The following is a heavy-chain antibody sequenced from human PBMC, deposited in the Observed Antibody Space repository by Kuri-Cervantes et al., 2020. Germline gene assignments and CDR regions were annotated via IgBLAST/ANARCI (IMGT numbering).Heavy chain of an antibody. Sequence: GESLKISCAASGFSFSSYWMHWVRQAPGKGLVWVSRIKSDGSSTSYADSVKGRFTISRDNARSTLYLQMNSLRAEDTAVYYCAIRPLNYYGSDKGWGHGTLVTVSS. V-gene: IGHV3-74*01. J-gene: IGHJ4*01. CDR3: AIRPLNYYGSDKG. CDR1: GFSFSSYW. CDR2: IKSDGSST. D-gene: IGHD3-10*01.